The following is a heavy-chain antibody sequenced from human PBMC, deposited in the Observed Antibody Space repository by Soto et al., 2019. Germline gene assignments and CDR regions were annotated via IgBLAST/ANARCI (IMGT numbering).Heavy chain of an antibody. CDR2: LYSSGTT. V-gene: IGHV4-39*01. J-gene: IGHJ5*02. Sequence: SETLSLTCTVSGGSISSRSYSWGWIRQPPGKGLEWIGSLYSSGTTYQSPSLQSRVTISIDTSKDQFSLKLNSVTAADTAVYYCVTLSRFLEWLPNWFDPWGQGTLVTVSS. CDR1: GGSISSRSYS. CDR3: VTLSRFLEWLPNWFDP. D-gene: IGHD3-3*01.